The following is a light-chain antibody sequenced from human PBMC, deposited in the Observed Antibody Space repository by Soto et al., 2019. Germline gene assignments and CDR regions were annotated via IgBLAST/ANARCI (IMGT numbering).Light chain of an antibody. CDR3: VLYMGGGVVS. V-gene: IGLV8-61*01. CDR2: NTD. Sequence: QTVVTQEPSLSVSPGGTLTLTCGLTSGSVSTGHFPSWYQVTPGQPPRTLIYNTDSRSSGVPKRFSGSILGNQAALTITGAQADDESEYSCVLYMGGGVVSFGGGTQLTVL. J-gene: IGLJ2*01. CDR1: SGSVSTGHF.